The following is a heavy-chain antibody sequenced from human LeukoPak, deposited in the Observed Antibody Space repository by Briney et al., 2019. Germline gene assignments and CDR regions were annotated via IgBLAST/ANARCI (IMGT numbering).Heavy chain of an antibody. CDR3: ARAGGDQVFDY. D-gene: IGHD2-21*02. J-gene: IGHJ4*02. Sequence: SSETLSLTCTVSGGSISSYYWSWIRQPPGKGLEWIGYIYYSGSTNYNPSLKSRVTISVDTSKNQFSLKLSSVTAADTAVYYCARAGGDQVFDYWGQGTLVTVSS. CDR2: IYYSGST. V-gene: IGHV4-59*01. CDR1: GGSISSYY.